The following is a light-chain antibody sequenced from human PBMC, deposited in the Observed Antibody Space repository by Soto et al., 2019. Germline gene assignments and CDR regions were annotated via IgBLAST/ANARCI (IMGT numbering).Light chain of an antibody. CDR2: KAS. CDR3: QQYSTYPST. J-gene: IGKJ2*01. Sequence: DIQMTQSPSTLSASVGGRVTITCRASQNISAWLAWYQHKPGTAPKLLIYKASNLKTGVPSRFSGSGSGTELILTISGLQSDDFATYYCQQYSTYPSTFGPGTKLEIK. CDR1: QNISAW. V-gene: IGKV1-5*03.